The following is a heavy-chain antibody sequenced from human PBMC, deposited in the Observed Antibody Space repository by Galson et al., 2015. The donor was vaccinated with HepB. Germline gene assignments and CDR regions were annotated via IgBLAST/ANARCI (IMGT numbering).Heavy chain of an antibody. Sequence: SLRLSCAASGFTFNDYWMSWVRQAPGRGPEWVANIKQDGSEKYYVDSVKGRFTISRDNAKNSLYLQMNSLRAEDMAVYYCARDEGAHGWFDPWGQGTLVTVSS. V-gene: IGHV3-7*01. J-gene: IGHJ5*02. CDR1: GFTFNDYW. D-gene: IGHD3-16*01. CDR2: IKQDGSEK. CDR3: ARDEGAHGWFDP.